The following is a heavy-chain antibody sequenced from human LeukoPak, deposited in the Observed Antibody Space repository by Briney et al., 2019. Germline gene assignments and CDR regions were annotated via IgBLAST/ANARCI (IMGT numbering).Heavy chain of an antibody. J-gene: IGHJ4*02. V-gene: IGHV3-23*01. CDR1: GFTFRNYA. CDR3: AHAQGTDY. Sequence: TGGSLRLSCTASGFTFRNYAMSWVRQAPGKGLEWVSAISGTGGSTNYADSVKGRFTISRDNSKNTLYLQMNSLRAEDTAVYYCAHAQGTDYWGQGTLVTVSS. CDR2: ISGTGGST.